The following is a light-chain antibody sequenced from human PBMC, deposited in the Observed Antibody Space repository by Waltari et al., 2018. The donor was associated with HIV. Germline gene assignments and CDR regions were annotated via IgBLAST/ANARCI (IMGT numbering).Light chain of an antibody. Sequence: QSALTQPASVSGSPGRSITISCTGTSGDVGSYNLVSWYLQHPGKAPKLIISEVIKRPSGVSNRFSGSKSGNTASLTISGLQAEDEADYYCCSYAGRNTMIFGGGTKVTVL. CDR3: CSYAGRNTMI. J-gene: IGLJ2*01. CDR1: SGDVGSYNL. CDR2: EVI. V-gene: IGLV2-23*02.